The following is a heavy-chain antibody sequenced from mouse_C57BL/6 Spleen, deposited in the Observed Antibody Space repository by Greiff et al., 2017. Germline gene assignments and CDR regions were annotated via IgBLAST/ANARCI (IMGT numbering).Heavy chain of an antibody. D-gene: IGHD1-1*01. CDR3: ARYRTTVLDY. J-gene: IGHJ2*01. V-gene: IGHV7-3*01. CDR2: IRNKANGYTT. Sequence: VKLVESGGGLVQPGGSLSLSCAASGFTFTDYYMSWVRQPPGQTLEWLGFIRNKANGYTTEYSASLKCRFTISRDNSQSFLYLQMNALRAEDSATYYCARYRTTVLDYCGPGTTLTGSS. CDR1: GFTFTDYY.